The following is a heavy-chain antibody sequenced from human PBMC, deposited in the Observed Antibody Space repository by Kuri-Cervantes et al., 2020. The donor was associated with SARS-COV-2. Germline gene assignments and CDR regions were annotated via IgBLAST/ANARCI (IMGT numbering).Heavy chain of an antibody. Sequence: ESLKISCVVSGGAINTYNWWTWVRQPPGKGLPWIGEIFHDGSTKFNPSLSLKGRVTMSLDKSKNQFSLNLTSVTAADTAVYYCARESTYTFDIWGQGTLVTVSS. CDR1: GGAINTYNW. J-gene: IGHJ3*02. V-gene: IGHV4/OR15-8*01. CDR3: ARESTYTFDI. CDR2: IFHDGST. D-gene: IGHD2-2*02.